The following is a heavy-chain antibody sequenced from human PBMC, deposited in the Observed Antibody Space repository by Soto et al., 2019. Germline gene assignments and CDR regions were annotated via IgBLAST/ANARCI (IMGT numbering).Heavy chain of an antibody. D-gene: IGHD2-21*02. J-gene: IGHJ4*02. CDR1: GFTFSRYA. CDR3: AKADRPYDEMVTAPDY. V-gene: IGHV3-23*01. Sequence: VGSLRLSCAASGFTFSRYAMCWVRQAPGKGLEWVSALGGTGGRAYYADSVKGRFTVSRDKSRNTLFLQMNSLRVEDTAIYYCAKADRPYDEMVTAPDYWGQGTRVTVAS. CDR2: LGGTGGRA.